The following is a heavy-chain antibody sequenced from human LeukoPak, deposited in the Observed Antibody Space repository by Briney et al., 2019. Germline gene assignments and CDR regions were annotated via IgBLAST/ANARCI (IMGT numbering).Heavy chain of an antibody. CDR2: ISYDGSNK. V-gene: IGHV3-30*03. Sequence: GGSLRLSCAASGFTFSSYGMHWVRQAPGKGLEWVAVISYDGSNKYYADSVKGRFTISRDNSKNTLYLQMNSLRAEDTAVYYCARDSSTSYYDYVWGSYRSTYFDYWGQGTLVTVSS. CDR3: ARDSSTSYYDYVWGSYRSTYFDY. D-gene: IGHD3-16*02. J-gene: IGHJ4*02. CDR1: GFTFSSYG.